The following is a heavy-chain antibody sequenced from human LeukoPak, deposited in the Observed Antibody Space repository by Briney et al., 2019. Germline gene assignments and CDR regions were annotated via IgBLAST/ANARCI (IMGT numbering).Heavy chain of an antibody. CDR2: INHSGST. D-gene: IGHD4-17*01. Sequence: SETLSLTCAVYGGSFSGYYCSWIRQPPGKGLEWIGEINHSGSTNYNPSLKSRVTISVDTSKNQFSLKLSSVTAADTAVYYCARRLRFTNTWFDPWGQGILVTVSS. J-gene: IGHJ5*02. V-gene: IGHV4-34*01. CDR3: ARRLRFTNTWFDP. CDR1: GGSFSGYY.